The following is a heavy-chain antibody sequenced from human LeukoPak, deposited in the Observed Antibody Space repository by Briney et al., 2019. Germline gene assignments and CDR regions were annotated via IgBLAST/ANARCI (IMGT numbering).Heavy chain of an antibody. CDR3: ARNTDSSGYPY. D-gene: IGHD3-22*01. Sequence: GGSLRLSCTASGFTFSSYSMNWVRQAPGKGLEWVSYISSSSSTIYYADSVKGRFTISRDNAKNSLYLQMNSLRAEDTAVYYCARNTDSSGYPYWGQGTLVPVSS. CDR2: ISSSSSTI. J-gene: IGHJ4*02. V-gene: IGHV3-48*01. CDR1: GFTFSSYS.